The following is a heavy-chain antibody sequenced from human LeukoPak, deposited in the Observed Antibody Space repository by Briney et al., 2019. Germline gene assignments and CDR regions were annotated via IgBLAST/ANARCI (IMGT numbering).Heavy chain of an antibody. V-gene: IGHV4-4*07. CDR2: IYTSGST. D-gene: IGHD5-18*01. Sequence: SETLSLTCTVSGDSLSGYYWYWIRQPAGKGLEWIGRIYTSGSTNYNPSLKSRVTMSVDTSKNQFSLKLSSVTAADTAVYYCARLGYSLNALDIWGQGTMVTVSS. CDR1: GDSLSGYY. CDR3: ARLGYSLNALDI. J-gene: IGHJ3*02.